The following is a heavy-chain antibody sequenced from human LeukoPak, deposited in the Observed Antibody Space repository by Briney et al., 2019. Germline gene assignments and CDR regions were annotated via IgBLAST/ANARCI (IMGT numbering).Heavy chain of an antibody. CDR3: ARAALRGLRYDAFDI. D-gene: IGHD5-12*01. CDR2: INPNRGGT. V-gene: IGHV1-2*02. Sequence: GASVKVSCKAYGYTFTGYYMHWVRQAPGQGLEWMGWINPNRGGTNYAQKFQGRVTMTRDTSISTAYMELSRLRSDDTAVYYCARAALRGLRYDAFDIWGQGTMVTVSS. CDR1: GYTFTGYY. J-gene: IGHJ3*02.